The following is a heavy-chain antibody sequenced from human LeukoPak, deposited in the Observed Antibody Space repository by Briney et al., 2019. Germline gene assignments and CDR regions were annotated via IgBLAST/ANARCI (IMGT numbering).Heavy chain of an antibody. CDR1: GFTFSSYS. CDR3: ATYRQVLLPFES. CDR2: ISYDGSNK. D-gene: IGHD2-8*02. Sequence: PGRSLRLSCVASGFTFSSYSMQWVRQTPGKGLEWVAVISYDGSNKYYADSVRGRFTISRDNSKSTLSLQMNSLRAEDTAIYYCATYRQVLLPFESWGQGALVTVSS. J-gene: IGHJ4*02. V-gene: IGHV3-30*12.